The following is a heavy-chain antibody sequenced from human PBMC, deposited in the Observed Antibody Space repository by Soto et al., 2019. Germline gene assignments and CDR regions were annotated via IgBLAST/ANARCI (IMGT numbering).Heavy chain of an antibody. J-gene: IGHJ6*02. CDR3: AKEVAADGDHFYFHGLDV. CDR2: ISYEGSSR. CDR1: GFSFSLYG. D-gene: IGHD6-13*01. Sequence: PGGSLRLSCAASGFSFSLYGIHWVRQAPGKGLEWVAFISYEGSSRFYADSVKGRFTISRDNSKNTLYLQMNSLRADDTAVYFCAKEVAADGDHFYFHGLDVWGQGTTVTVSS. V-gene: IGHV3-30*18.